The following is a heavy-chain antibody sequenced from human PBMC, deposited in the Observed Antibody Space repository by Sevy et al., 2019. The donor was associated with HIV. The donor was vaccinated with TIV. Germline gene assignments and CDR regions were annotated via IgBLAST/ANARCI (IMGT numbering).Heavy chain of an antibody. V-gene: IGHV3-20*01. D-gene: IGHD5-18*01. CDR2: IHWNGGNR. CDR3: ARSRVERYTSDYNNYHAMDV. Sequence: GGSLRLSCAGAGFTFDDYGMNWVRQVPGKGLEWVSGIHWNGGNRGYADSVKGRFTISRDNAKNSLYLQMNSLRAEDTALDHCARSRVERYTSDYNNYHAMDVWGQGTTVTVSS. J-gene: IGHJ6*02. CDR1: GFTFDDYG.